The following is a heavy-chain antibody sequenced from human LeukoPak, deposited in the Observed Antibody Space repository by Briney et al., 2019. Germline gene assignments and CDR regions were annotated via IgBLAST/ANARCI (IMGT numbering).Heavy chain of an antibody. J-gene: IGHJ4*02. CDR2: IYSGGST. V-gene: IGHV3-53*01. Sequence: GGSLRLSCAASGFTVSSNYMSWVRQAPGKGLEWVSVIYSGGSTYYADSVKGRFTISRDNSKNTLYLQMNSLRAEDTAVYYCARGVGGYGDYYRYWGQGTLVTVSS. CDR3: ARGVGGYGDYYRY. D-gene: IGHD4-17*01. CDR1: GFTVSSNY.